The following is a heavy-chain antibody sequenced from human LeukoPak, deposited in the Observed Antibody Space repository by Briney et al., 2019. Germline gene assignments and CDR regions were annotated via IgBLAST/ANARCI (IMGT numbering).Heavy chain of an antibody. D-gene: IGHD3-22*01. V-gene: IGHV4-59*01. Sequence: SETLSLTCSVSGGSISSYYWSWIRQPPGKGLEWIGYIYYSGSTNYNPSLKSRVTISVDTSKNQFSLKLSSVTAADTAVYYCARGPDYYDRIIDYWGQGTLVTVSS. CDR1: GGSISSYY. J-gene: IGHJ4*02. CDR3: ARGPDYYDRIIDY. CDR2: IYYSGST.